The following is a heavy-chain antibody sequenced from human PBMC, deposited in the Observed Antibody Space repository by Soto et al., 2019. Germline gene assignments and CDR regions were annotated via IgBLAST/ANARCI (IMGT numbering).Heavy chain of an antibody. CDR1: GYTFINYG. CDR3: ARDVRATYDFWSVDWFDP. V-gene: IGHV1-18*01. J-gene: IGHJ5*02. Sequence: QVQLVQSGAEVKKPGASVKVSCKASGYTFINYGISWVRQAPGQGLEWMGWISAYNGNTNYAQKLQGRVTMTTDTSTSTAYMELGSLRSDDTAVYYCARDVRATYDFWSVDWFDPWGQGTLVTVSS. D-gene: IGHD3-3*01. CDR2: ISAYNGNT.